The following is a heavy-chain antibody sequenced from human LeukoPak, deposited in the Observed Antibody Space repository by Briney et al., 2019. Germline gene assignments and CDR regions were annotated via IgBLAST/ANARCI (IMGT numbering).Heavy chain of an antibody. D-gene: IGHD4-17*01. Sequence: ASVKVSCKAFGYTFTSNYMHWVRQAPGQGPEWMGVISPSGGSTTYAQKFQGRVTMTRDTSISTAYMELSRLTSDDTAVYYCARDRRGAYGDYATSYWGQGTLVTVSS. CDR1: GYTFTSNY. J-gene: IGHJ4*02. CDR3: ARDRRGAYGDYATSY. V-gene: IGHV1-2*02. CDR2: ISPSGGST.